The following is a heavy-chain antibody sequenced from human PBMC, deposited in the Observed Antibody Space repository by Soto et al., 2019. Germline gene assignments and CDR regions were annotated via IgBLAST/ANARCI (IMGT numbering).Heavy chain of an antibody. J-gene: IGHJ4*02. CDR1: GGSINSGGFY. V-gene: IGHV2-70*11. Sequence: TLSLTCTVSGGSINSGGFYWSWIRQPPGKALEWLARIEWGDYKYYSTSLKTRLTISKDTSKNQVVLTMTNMDPVDTATYYCARVLSTRCKGDYWGQGTLVTVSS. CDR2: IEWGDYK. CDR3: ARVLSTRCKGDY. D-gene: IGHD2-2*01.